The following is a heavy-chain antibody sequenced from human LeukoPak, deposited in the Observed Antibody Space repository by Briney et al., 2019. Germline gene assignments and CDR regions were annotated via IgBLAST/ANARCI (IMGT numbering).Heavy chain of an antibody. CDR1: GGSISNGDYY. D-gene: IGHD3-9*01. CDR3: ARDSAGYFDWFKAFDI. CDR2: IYTSGST. V-gene: IGHV4-61*02. J-gene: IGHJ3*02. Sequence: PSETLSLTCTVSGGSISNGDYYWSWIRQPPGKGLEWIGRIYTSGSTNYNPSLKSRVTMSVDTSKNQLSLKLSSVTAADTAVYYCARDSAGYFDWFKAFDIWGQGTIVTVSS.